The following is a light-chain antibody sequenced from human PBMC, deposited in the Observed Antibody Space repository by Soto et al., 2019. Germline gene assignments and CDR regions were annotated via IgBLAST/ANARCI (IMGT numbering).Light chain of an antibody. CDR2: GVS. CDR3: SSYTSTNTLV. CDR1: RRAVGDYNY. Sequence: SALTQPASVSGSLGQSITTPCTGTRRAVGDYNYVSWYQQHPGKAPKLIIYGVSNRPSWISNRFSGSKSGNTASLTISGLQAEDEADYYCSSYTSTNTLVFGGGTKLTVL. V-gene: IGLV2-14*01. J-gene: IGLJ2*01.